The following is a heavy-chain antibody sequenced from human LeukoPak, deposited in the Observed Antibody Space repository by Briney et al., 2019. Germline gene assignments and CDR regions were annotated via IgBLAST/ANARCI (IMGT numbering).Heavy chain of an antibody. CDR3: ARRSVVAHKDAFDI. CDR1: GGSISSSSYY. CDR2: IYYSGST. D-gene: IGHD3-22*01. Sequence: SETLSLTCTVSGGSISSSSYYWGWIRQPPGKGLEWIGSIYYSGSTYYNPSLKSRVTISVDTSKNQFSLKLSSVTAADTAVYYCARRSVVAHKDAFDIWGQGTMVTVSS. J-gene: IGHJ3*02. V-gene: IGHV4-39*07.